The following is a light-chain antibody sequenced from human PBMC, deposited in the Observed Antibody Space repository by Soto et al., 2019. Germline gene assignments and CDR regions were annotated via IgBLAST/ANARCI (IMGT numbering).Light chain of an antibody. Sequence: EILMTQSPLTLSVSPGEGATLSCRASQTINSNLAWYQQRPGQAPRVLIYGASSRASGIPDRCSGSGSGTDFTLTINRLEPDDFAVYYCQQYKDWPPLTFGGGTRVESK. CDR1: QTINSN. V-gene: IGKV3D-15*01. J-gene: IGKJ4*01. CDR2: GAS. CDR3: QQYKDWPPLT.